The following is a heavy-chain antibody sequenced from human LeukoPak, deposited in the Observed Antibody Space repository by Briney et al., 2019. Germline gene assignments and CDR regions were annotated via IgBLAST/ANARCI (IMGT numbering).Heavy chain of an antibody. Sequence: SETLSLTCTVSGDSISSRSYYWGWIPQPPGKGLEWVGSIYYSGRTYSNPSLQGRVNIAVDKHQNQFSLKQSAVTGADTALYYCAQTVSGSYSRTGFFDYWGQGTLVTVSS. CDR3: AQTVSGSYSRTGFFDY. CDR1: GDSISSRSYY. V-gene: IGHV4-39*01. CDR2: IYYSGRT. J-gene: IGHJ4*02. D-gene: IGHD1-26*01.